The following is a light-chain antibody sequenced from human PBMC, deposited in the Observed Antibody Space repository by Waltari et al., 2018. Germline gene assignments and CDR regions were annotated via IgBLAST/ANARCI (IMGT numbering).Light chain of an antibody. CDR1: SSDVGGYNY. Sequence: QSVLTQPPSASGAPGQSVTISCTGTSSDVGGYNYVSWYQQHPGEAPKLLLYEVSKRPSGVPNRFSGSKSGNTASLTVSGLQAEDEGDYYCSSYAGRNTLFGGGTKLTVL. V-gene: IGLV2-8*01. CDR2: EVS. J-gene: IGLJ2*01. CDR3: SSYAGRNTL.